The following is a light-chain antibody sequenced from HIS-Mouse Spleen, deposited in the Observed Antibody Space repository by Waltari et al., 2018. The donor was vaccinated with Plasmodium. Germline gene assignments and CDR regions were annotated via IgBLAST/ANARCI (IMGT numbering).Light chain of an antibody. CDR2: EDS. CDR1: ALPHKY. V-gene: IGLV3-10*01. J-gene: IGLJ3*02. Sequence: SYELTQPPPVSVPPGQTARLTCSGDALPHKYDYWYQQKSGQAPVLVIYEDSKRPTGITERFSGSSSGTMATLTISGAQVEDEADYYCYSTDSSGNHRVFGGGTKLTVL. CDR3: YSTDSSGNHRV.